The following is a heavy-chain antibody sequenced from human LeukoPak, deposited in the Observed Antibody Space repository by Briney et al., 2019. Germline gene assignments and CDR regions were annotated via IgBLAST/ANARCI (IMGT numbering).Heavy chain of an antibody. CDR3: ARGAYDHVWRSPSYFDY. CDR1: GRSFSGYY. CDR2: INHSGST. V-gene: IGHV4-34*01. J-gene: IGHJ4*02. Sequence: PSETLSLTCAVYGRSFSGYYWSCIRQPPGKGLEWIGEINHSGSTNYNPSLKSRVTISVDTSKNQFSLKLSSVTAADTAVYYCARGAYDHVWRSPSYFDYWGQGSLVTVSS. D-gene: IGHD3-16*01.